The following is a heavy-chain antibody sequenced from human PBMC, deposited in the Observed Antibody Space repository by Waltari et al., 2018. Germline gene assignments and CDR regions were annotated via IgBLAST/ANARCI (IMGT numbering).Heavy chain of an antibody. D-gene: IGHD4-17*01. V-gene: IGHV7-4-1*02. Sequence: QVQLVQSGSEVKKPGASVQVSCRTSGYTFTAYTINWVRQAPGQGLEWMGWINTKNGHPTYVQGFTGRFVFSLDTSVSTTYLQITGLKAEDTAVYFCARALLGLTNRLDVWGQGTTVTISS. CDR3: ARALLGLTNRLDV. J-gene: IGHJ6*02. CDR2: INTKNGHP. CDR1: GYTFTAYT.